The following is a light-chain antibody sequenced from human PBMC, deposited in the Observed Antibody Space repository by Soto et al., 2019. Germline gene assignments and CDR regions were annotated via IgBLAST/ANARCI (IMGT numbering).Light chain of an antibody. CDR2: GAS. J-gene: IGKJ4*01. V-gene: IGKV3-15*01. CDR3: QQYNNWPPLT. Sequence: EIVMTQSPATLPVSPGERATLSCRASQRFSSNLAWYQQKPGQAPRLLIHGASTRATGIPARFSGSGSGTEFTLTISSLQSEDFAVYYCQQYNNWPPLTFGGGTKVEI. CDR1: QRFSSN.